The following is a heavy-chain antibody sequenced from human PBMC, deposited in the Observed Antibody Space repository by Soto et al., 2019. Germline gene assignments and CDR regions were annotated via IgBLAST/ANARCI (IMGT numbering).Heavy chain of an antibody. D-gene: IGHD3-16*02. CDR3: ARIGLSYPDYYYYGMDV. Sequence: ASWKVSCKASGYTFTSYAVTWVRQAPGQGLEWMGWISGYNGDTNYAQKVQGRVTMTTDTSTTTAYMELRSLRSDDTAVYFCARIGLSYPDYYYYGMDVWGQGTTVTVSS. V-gene: IGHV1-18*01. CDR2: ISGYNGDT. CDR1: GYTFTSYA. J-gene: IGHJ6*02.